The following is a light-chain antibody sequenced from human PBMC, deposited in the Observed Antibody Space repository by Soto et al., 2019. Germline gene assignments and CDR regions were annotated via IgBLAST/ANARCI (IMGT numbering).Light chain of an antibody. Sequence: EIVLTQSPGTLSLSPGERVTLSCRASQSVNSTYLAWYQQKPGQAPRLLIYGASSRPTGIPDRFSGSGSGTDLNLTITRLEPEAFEVYYCQHYGSSPPGYTFGQGTKLEIK. CDR2: GAS. CDR3: QHYGSSPPGYT. J-gene: IGKJ2*01. CDR1: QSVNSTY. V-gene: IGKV3-20*01.